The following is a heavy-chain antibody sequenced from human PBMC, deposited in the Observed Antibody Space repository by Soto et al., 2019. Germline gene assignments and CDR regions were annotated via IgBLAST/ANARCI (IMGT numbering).Heavy chain of an antibody. CDR1: GFTFDDYA. V-gene: IGHV3-9*01. CDR2: ISWNSGSI. CDR3: AKDGGLTGNYYYYMDV. Sequence: GGSLRLSCAASGFTFDDYAMHWVRQAPGKGLEWVSGISWNSGSIGYADSVKGRFTISRDNAKNSLYLQMNSLRAEDTALYYCAKDGGLTGNYYYYMDVWGKGTTVTVSS. J-gene: IGHJ6*03. D-gene: IGHD1-20*01.